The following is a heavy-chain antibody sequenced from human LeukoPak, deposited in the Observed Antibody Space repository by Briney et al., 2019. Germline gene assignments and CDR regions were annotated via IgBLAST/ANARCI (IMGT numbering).Heavy chain of an antibody. D-gene: IGHD1-1*01. V-gene: IGHV3-64D*09. Sequence: GGSLRLSCAASGFTFSDYYMSWIRQAPGEGLEYVSGISSNGGSSFYADSVKGRFTISRDSSKNTLYLQMSSLRAEDTAVYYCVKITSVTGGDCWGQGTRLTVSS. CDR3: VKITSVTGGDC. CDR1: GFTFSDYY. CDR2: ISSNGGSS. J-gene: IGHJ4*02.